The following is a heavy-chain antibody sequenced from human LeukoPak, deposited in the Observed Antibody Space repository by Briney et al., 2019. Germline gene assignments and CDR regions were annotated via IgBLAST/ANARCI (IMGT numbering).Heavy chain of an antibody. CDR2: IYYSGST. J-gene: IGHJ4*02. CDR1: GGSIGSNY. D-gene: IGHD6-19*01. CDR3: GRGYGPNSSGWDS. Sequence: SETLSLTCTVSGGSIGSNYWSWIRQPPGKGLEWIGYIYYSGSTNYNPSLKSRVTISVDTSKNQFSLKLTSVTAADTAVYYCGRGYGPNSSGWDSWGQGTLVTVSS. V-gene: IGHV4-59*01.